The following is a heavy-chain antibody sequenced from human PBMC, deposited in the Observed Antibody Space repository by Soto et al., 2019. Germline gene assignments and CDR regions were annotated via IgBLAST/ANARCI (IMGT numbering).Heavy chain of an antibody. CDR2: IYYSGST. CDR1: GGSISSGGYY. CDR3: AREKYYYGSGKDGMDV. D-gene: IGHD3-10*01. Sequence: QVQLQESGPGLVKPSQTLSLTCTVSGGSISSGGYYWTWIRQHPGKGLEWIGYIYYSGSTYYNPSLKSRVTISVDPSKHQFSLKLSSVTAADTAVYYCAREKYYYGSGKDGMDVWGQGPTVTVSS. J-gene: IGHJ6*02. V-gene: IGHV4-31*03.